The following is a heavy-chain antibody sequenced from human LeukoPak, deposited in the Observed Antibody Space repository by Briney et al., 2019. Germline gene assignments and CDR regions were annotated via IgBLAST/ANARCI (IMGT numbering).Heavy chain of an antibody. CDR2: TYYRSKWYN. J-gene: IGHJ6*02. V-gene: IGHV6-1*01. CDR1: GDSVSSSSSA. Sequence: SQTLSLTCAISGDSVSSSSSAWNWVRQSPSRGLEWLGRTYYRSKWYNDYAVSVKSRITINPDTSKNQFSLQLNSVTPEDTAVYYCARQYSSGWSYYYGLDVWGQGTTVTVSS. D-gene: IGHD6-19*01. CDR3: ARQYSSGWSYYYGLDV.